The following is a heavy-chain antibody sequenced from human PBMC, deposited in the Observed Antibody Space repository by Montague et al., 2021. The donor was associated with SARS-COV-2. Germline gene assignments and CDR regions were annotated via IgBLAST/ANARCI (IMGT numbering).Heavy chain of an antibody. Sequence: SETLSLTCTVSGGSISSSSYYWGWIRQPPGKGLEWIGSIYYSGSTYYNPSLKSRATISVDTSKNQFSLKLSSVTAADTAVYYCATVRRSGWESDYSYYYMDVWGRGTTVTVSS. D-gene: IGHD6-19*01. CDR3: ATVRRSGWESDYSYYYMDV. J-gene: IGHJ6*03. V-gene: IGHV4-39*01. CDR2: IYYSGST. CDR1: GGSISSSSYY.